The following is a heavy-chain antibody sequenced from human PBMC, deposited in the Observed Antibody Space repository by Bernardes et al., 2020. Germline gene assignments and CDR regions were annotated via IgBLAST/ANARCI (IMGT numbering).Heavy chain of an antibody. CDR1: GYTFTDYY. CDR3: ARELSWLFDY. J-gene: IGHJ4*02. Sequence: ASVKVSCRTSGYTFTDYYIHWVRQAPGQGLEWMGYINPDSGGANYAQNFKGRVTMTRDTSITTAYMELRSLRSDDTATYYYARELSWLFDYWGQGTLVTVSS. V-gene: IGHV1-2*02. D-gene: IGHD3-22*01. CDR2: INPDSGGA.